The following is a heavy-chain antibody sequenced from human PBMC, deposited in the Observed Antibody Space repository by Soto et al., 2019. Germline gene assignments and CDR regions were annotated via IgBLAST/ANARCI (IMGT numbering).Heavy chain of an antibody. CDR3: ARDQGENYDSSGYYSK. J-gene: IGHJ4*02. Sequence: PVGSLRLSCSASGFTFSNYFMSWIRQAPGKGLEWISYISRSGDYTDYADSVKGRFTISRDNAKNSLFLQMNSLRAEDTAVYYCARDQGENYDSSGYYSKWGQGTLVTVSS. V-gene: IGHV3-11*05. CDR2: ISRSGDYT. D-gene: IGHD3-22*01. CDR1: GFTFSNYF.